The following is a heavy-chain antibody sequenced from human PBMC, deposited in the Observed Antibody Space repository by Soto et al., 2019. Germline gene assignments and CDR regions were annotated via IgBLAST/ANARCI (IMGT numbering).Heavy chain of an antibody. CDR2: IIPIFGTA. Sequence: ASVKVSCKASGGTFSSYAISWVRQAPGQGLEWMGGIIPIFGTANYAQKFQGRVTITADESTSTAYMELSSLRSEDTAVYYCAPHSVDTAMVIDYWGQGTLVTVSS. D-gene: IGHD5-18*01. CDR1: GGTFSSYA. J-gene: IGHJ4*02. CDR3: APHSVDTAMVIDY. V-gene: IGHV1-69*13.